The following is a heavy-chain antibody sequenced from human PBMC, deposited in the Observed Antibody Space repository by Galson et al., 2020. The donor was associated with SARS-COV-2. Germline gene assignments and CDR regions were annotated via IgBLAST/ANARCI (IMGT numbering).Heavy chain of an antibody. V-gene: IGHV4-61*02. CDR2: GST. Sequence: GSTNYNPSLKSRVTISVDTSKNQFSLKLSSVTAADTAVYYCAREDSSGFGEFTLDYWGQGTLVTVSS. CDR3: AREDSSGFGEFTLDY. D-gene: IGHD3-10*01. J-gene: IGHJ4*02.